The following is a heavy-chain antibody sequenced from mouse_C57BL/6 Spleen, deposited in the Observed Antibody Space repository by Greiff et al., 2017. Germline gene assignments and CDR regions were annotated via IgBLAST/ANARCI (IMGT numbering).Heavy chain of an antibody. CDR3: ARYPYGSRGGYYAMDY. J-gene: IGHJ4*01. CDR1: GYAFTNYL. D-gene: IGHD1-1*01. Sequence: QVQLQQSGAELVRPGTSVKVSCKASGYAFTNYLIEWVKQRPGQGLEWIGVINPGSGGTNYNEKFKGKATLTADKSSSTAYMQLSSLTSEDSAVYFCARYPYGSRGGYYAMDYWGQGTSVTVSS. V-gene: IGHV1-54*01. CDR2: INPGSGGT.